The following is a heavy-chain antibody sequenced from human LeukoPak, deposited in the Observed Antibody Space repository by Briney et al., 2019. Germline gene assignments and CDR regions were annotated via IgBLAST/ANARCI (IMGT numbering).Heavy chain of an antibody. CDR2: IYYSGST. V-gene: IGHV4-39*07. Sequence: SETLSLTCTVSGGSIGSSSYYWGWIRQPPGKGLEWIGSIYYSGSTYYNPSLKSRVTISVDTSKNQFSLKLSSVTAADTAVYYCARTGYTYDSFGRAFDIWGQGTMVTVSS. CDR1: GGSIGSSSYY. D-gene: IGHD5-18*01. CDR3: ARTGYTYDSFGRAFDI. J-gene: IGHJ3*02.